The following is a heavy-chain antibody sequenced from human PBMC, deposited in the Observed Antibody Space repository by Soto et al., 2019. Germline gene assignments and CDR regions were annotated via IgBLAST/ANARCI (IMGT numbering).Heavy chain of an antibody. D-gene: IGHD6-13*01. CDR1: GFTVSSNY. Sequence: EVQLVESGGGLVQPGGSLRLSCAASGFTVSSNYMSWVRQAPGKGLEWVSVIYSGGSTYYADSVKGRFTISRDNSKNTLYLQMNSLRAEDTDVYYCAKGSSLQNYYYYYGMDVWGQGTTVTVSS. J-gene: IGHJ6*02. CDR3: AKGSSLQNYYYYYGMDV. V-gene: IGHV3-66*01. CDR2: IYSGGST.